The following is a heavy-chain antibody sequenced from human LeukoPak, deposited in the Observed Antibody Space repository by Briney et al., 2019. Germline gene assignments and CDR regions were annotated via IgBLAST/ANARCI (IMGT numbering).Heavy chain of an antibody. CDR3: ARGGGEYYDIFDY. D-gene: IGHD3-22*01. Sequence: ASVKVSCKASGYTFTGYYMHWVRQAPGQGLEWMGWINPNRGGTNYAQKFQGRVTMTRDTSISTAYMELSRLRSDDTAVYYCARGGGEYYDIFDYWGQGTLVTVSS. V-gene: IGHV1-2*02. CDR2: INPNRGGT. CDR1: GYTFTGYY. J-gene: IGHJ4*02.